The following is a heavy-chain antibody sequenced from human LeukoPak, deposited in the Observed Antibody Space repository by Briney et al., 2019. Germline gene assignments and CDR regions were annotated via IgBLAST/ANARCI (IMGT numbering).Heavy chain of an antibody. Sequence: PGGSLRLSCVASGFTLSNSWMHWVRQAPGKGLVWVSRINMDGSTTNYADSVRGRFTISRDNAKNTLHLQMNSPRDEDTAVYYCVRSVSGWYGFFDYWGQGTLVTLSS. CDR1: GFTLSNSW. CDR3: VRSVSGWYGFFDY. V-gene: IGHV3-74*01. D-gene: IGHD6-19*01. J-gene: IGHJ4*02. CDR2: INMDGSTT.